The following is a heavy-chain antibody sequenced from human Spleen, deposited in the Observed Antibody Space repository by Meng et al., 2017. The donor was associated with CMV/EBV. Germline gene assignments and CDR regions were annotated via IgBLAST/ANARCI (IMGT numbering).Heavy chain of an antibody. V-gene: IGHV3-48*04. J-gene: IGHJ6*02. CDR2: ISTSGSTI. D-gene: IGHD3-16*01. Sequence: GESLKISCAASGFTFSTYRMNWVRQAPGKGLEWVSYISTSGSTIYYADSVKGRFTVSRDNAKNSVSLQMNSLRAEDTAVYYCARVGGEDGMDVWGQGTTVTVSS. CDR3: ARVGGEDGMDV. CDR1: GFTFSTYR.